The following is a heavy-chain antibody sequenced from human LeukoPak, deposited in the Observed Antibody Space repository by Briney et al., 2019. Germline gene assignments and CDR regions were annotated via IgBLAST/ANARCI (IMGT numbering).Heavy chain of an antibody. CDR3: ARGHYYDSSGYYTYDAFDI. CDR1: GYSISSGYY. Sequence: KTSETLSLTCTVSGYSISSGYYWGWIRQPPGKGLELIGCIYHSGSTYYNPSLKSRVTISVDTSKNQFSLKLSSVTAADTAVYYCARGHYYDSSGYYTYDAFDIWGQGIMVTVSS. CDR2: IYHSGST. J-gene: IGHJ3*02. V-gene: IGHV4-38-2*02. D-gene: IGHD3-22*01.